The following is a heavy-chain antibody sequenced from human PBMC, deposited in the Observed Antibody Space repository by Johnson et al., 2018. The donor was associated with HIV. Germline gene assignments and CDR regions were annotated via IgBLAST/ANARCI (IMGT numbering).Heavy chain of an antibody. Sequence: VQLVESGGDLVQPGGSLRLSCVGSGFTFSTNWMHWVRQAPGKGLVWVSRINSDGSSTSYANSVKGRFSISRDNSKNTLSLLMNSLREEDTAVYYCVRDLGLIGPWGAFDIWGQGTRVTVSS. V-gene: IGHV3-74*03. J-gene: IGHJ3*02. CDR1: GFTFSTNW. D-gene: IGHD3-16*01. CDR3: VRDLGLIGPWGAFDI. CDR2: INSDGSST.